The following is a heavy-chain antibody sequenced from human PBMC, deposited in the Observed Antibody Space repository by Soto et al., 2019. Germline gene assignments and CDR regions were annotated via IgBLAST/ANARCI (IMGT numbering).Heavy chain of an antibody. Sequence: QVQLQQWGAGLLKPSETLSLTCAVYGGSFSGYYWSWIRQPPGKGLEWIGEINHSGSTNYNPSLKSRVTKSVGTSKNQFSLKLSSVTAADTAVYYCARVGADDAFDIWGQGTMVTVSS. CDR3: ARVGADDAFDI. D-gene: IGHD1-26*01. V-gene: IGHV4-34*01. J-gene: IGHJ3*02. CDR2: INHSGST. CDR1: GGSFSGYY.